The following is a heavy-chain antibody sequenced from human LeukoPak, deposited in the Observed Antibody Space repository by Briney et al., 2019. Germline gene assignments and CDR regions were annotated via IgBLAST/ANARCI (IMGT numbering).Heavy chain of an antibody. CDR3: ASGGFGELTDAFDI. CDR2: ISYDGSNK. V-gene: IGHV3-30*04. CDR1: GFTFSSYA. D-gene: IGHD3-10*01. J-gene: IGHJ3*02. Sequence: GRSLRLSCAASGFTFSSYAMHWVRQAPGKGLEWVAVISYDGSNKYYADSVKGRFTISRDNSKNTLYLRMNSLRAEDTAVYYCASGGFGELTDAFDIWGQGTMVTVSS.